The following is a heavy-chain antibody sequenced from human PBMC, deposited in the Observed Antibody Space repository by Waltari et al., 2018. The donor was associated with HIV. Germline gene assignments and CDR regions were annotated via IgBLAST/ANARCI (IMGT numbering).Heavy chain of an antibody. V-gene: IGHV1-2*04. D-gene: IGHD1-1*01. CDR1: GYTFTGYY. CDR3: ARDQKPVQLERRYYYGMDV. J-gene: IGHJ6*02. Sequence: QVQLVQSGAEVKKPGASVKVSCKASGYTFTGYYMHWVRQAPGQGLEWMGWINPNSGGTNYAQKFQGWVTMPRDTAISTAYMELSRLRSDDTAVYYCARDQKPVQLERRYYYGMDVWGQGTTVTVSS. CDR2: INPNSGGT.